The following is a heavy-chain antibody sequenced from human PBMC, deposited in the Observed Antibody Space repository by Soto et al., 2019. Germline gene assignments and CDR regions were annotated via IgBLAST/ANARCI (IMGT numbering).Heavy chain of an antibody. D-gene: IGHD2-2*01. CDR2: IIPIFGTA. V-gene: IGHV1-69*13. Sequence: ASVKVSCKASGGTFSSYAISWVRQAPGQGLEWMGGIIPIFGTANYAQKFQGRVTITADESTSTAYMELSSLRSEDTAVYYCARDGPDIVVVPAAPRTLNWFDPWGQGTLVTVSS. J-gene: IGHJ5*02. CDR3: ARDGPDIVVVPAAPRTLNWFDP. CDR1: GGTFSSYA.